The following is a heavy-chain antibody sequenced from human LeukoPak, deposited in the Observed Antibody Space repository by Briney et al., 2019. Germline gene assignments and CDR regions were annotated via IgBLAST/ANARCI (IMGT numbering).Heavy chain of an antibody. CDR2: IRSKANSYAT. D-gene: IGHD1-26*01. CDR1: GFSFSGSA. Sequence: GGSLTLSCAASGFSFSGSAVHWVRQASGKGLEWVGRIRSKANSYATAYAASVKGRFTISRDDSENTAYLQMNSLKTEDTAVYYCTRLEGGATANDYWGQGTLVTVSS. V-gene: IGHV3-73*01. CDR3: TRLEGGATANDY. J-gene: IGHJ4*02.